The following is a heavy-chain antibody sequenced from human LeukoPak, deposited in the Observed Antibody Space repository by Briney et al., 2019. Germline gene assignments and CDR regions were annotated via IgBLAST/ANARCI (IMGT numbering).Heavy chain of an antibody. J-gene: IGHJ3*02. D-gene: IGHD3-9*01. V-gene: IGHV1-24*01. CDR3: ATAPHYDILTGGAFDI. CDR1: GYTLTELS. Sequence: ASVTVSCKVSGYTLTELSMHWVRQAPGKGLEWMGGFYPEDGETIYAQKFQGRVTMTEDTSTDTAYMELSSLRSEDTAVYYCATAPHYDILTGGAFDIWGQGTMVTVSS. CDR2: FYPEDGET.